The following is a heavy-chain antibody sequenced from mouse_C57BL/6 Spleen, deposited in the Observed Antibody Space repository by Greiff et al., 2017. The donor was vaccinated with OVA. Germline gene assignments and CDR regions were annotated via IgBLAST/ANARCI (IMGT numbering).Heavy chain of an antibody. CDR1: GYAFSSSW. Sequence: VQLQQSGPELVKPGASVKISCKASGYAFSSSWMNWVKQRPGKGLEWIGRIYPGDGDTNYNGKFKGKATLTADKSSSTAYMQLSSLTSEDSAVYFCARSSGNYYCFDYWGQGTTLTVSS. V-gene: IGHV1-82*01. J-gene: IGHJ2*01. CDR3: ARSSGNYYCFDY. D-gene: IGHD2-1*01. CDR2: IYPGDGDT.